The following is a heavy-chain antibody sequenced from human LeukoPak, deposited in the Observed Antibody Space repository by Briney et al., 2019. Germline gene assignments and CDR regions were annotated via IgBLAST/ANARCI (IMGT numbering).Heavy chain of an antibody. Sequence: GSLRLSCAASGFTFSSYWMSWVRQAPGKGLEWVANIKQDGSEKYYVDSVKGRFTISRDNAKNSLYLQMNSLRAEDTAVYYCAREGWEGTVVTDAFDIWGQGTMVTVSS. CDR3: AREGWEGTVVTDAFDI. V-gene: IGHV3-7*01. J-gene: IGHJ3*02. D-gene: IGHD4-23*01. CDR1: GFTFSSYW. CDR2: IKQDGSEK.